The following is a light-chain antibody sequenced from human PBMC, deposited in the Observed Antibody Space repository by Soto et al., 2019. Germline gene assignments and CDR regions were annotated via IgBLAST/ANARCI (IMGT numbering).Light chain of an antibody. CDR1: SSNLGAGYD. V-gene: IGLV1-40*01. Sequence: QSVLPQPPSGSGAPGQSVTLSCTGSSSNLGAGYDVHWYQQLPGTAPKLLIYGNSNRPSGVPDRFSGSKSGTSASLAITGLQAEDEADYYCQSYDSSLSGSSVFGTGTKVTVL. CDR3: QSYDSSLSGSSV. J-gene: IGLJ1*01. CDR2: GNS.